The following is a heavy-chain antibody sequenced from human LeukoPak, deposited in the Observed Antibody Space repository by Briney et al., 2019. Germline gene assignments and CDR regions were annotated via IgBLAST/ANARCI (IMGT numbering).Heavy chain of an antibody. CDR3: ARAQVDYNNGPGSRGYYSYGMDV. V-gene: IGHV4-34*11. CDR2: IYCSGST. CDR1: GGSFSDYY. J-gene: IGHJ6*02. Sequence: SETLSLTCAVYGGSFSDYYWSWIRQPPGKGLEWIGYIYCSGSTNYNPSLKSRVAMSVDTSRNQFSLKLSSVTAADTAVYYCARAQVDYNNGPGSRGYYSYGMDVWGRGTTVTVSS. D-gene: IGHD4-11*01.